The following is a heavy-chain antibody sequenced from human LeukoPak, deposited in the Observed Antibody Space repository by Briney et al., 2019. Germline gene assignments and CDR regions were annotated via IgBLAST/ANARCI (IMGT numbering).Heavy chain of an antibody. Sequence: SETLSLTCTVSGYSISSGYYWGWIRQPPGKGLEWIGSIYHSGRTYYNPSLKSRVTISVDTSKNQFSVNLRSVTAADTAVYYCARHPSGSSFDYWGQGTLVTVS. CDR3: ARHPSGSSFDY. D-gene: IGHD1-26*01. V-gene: IGHV4-38-2*02. CDR2: IYHSGRT. CDR1: GYSISSGYY. J-gene: IGHJ4*02.